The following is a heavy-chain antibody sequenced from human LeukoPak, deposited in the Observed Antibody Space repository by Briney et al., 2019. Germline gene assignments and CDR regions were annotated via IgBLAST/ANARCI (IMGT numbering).Heavy chain of an antibody. CDR2: ISSNSRNI. J-gene: IGHJ4*02. CDR3: AKSGYNRFDY. CDR1: GFTFSNYG. V-gene: IGHV3-48*01. D-gene: IGHD5-24*01. Sequence: GGSLRLSCAASGFTFSNYGMDWVRQAPGKGLEWVSYISSNSRNIDYAQSVRGRFTVSRDNSKNTLYLQMNSLRVEDTAVYYCAKSGYNRFDYWGQGTLVTVSS.